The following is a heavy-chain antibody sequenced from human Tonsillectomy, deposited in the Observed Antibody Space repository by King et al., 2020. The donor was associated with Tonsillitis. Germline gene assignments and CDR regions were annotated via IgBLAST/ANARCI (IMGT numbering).Heavy chain of an antibody. CDR2: INPNSGCT. Sequence: VQLVESGAEVKKPGASVKVSCKASGYTFTGYYMQWVRQAPGQGLEWMGWINPNSGCTNYAQNFQGRVTMTRDTSISTAYMELSSLRSDDTAVYYCARDQVQMATSYNWFDPWGQGTLVTVSS. J-gene: IGHJ5*02. D-gene: IGHD5-24*01. CDR3: ARDQVQMATSYNWFDP. V-gene: IGHV1-2*02. CDR1: GYTFTGYY.